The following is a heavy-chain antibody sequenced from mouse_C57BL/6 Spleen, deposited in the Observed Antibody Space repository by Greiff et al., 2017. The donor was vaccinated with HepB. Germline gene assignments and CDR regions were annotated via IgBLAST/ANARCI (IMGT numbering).Heavy chain of an antibody. D-gene: IGHD2-4*01. Sequence: VQLKESVAELVRPGASVKLSCIASGFNIKNTYMHWVKQRPQQGLEWIGRIDPANGNTKYAPKFQGKATITADTSSNTAYLQLSSLTSEDTAIYYCARGYYDYDDGYYYAMDYWGQGTSVTVSS. CDR1: GFNIKNTY. V-gene: IGHV14-3*01. J-gene: IGHJ4*01. CDR2: IDPANGNT. CDR3: ARGYYDYDDGYYYAMDY.